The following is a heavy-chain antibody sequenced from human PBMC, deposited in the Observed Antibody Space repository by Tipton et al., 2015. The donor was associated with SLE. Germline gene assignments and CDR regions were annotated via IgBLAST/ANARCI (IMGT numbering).Heavy chain of an antibody. D-gene: IGHD6-19*01. CDR3: ARGISSGWWNY. J-gene: IGHJ4*02. CDR2: INHSGST. V-gene: IGHV4-34*01. Sequence: TLSLTCAVYGGSFSGYYWSWIRQPPGKGLEWIGEINHSGSTTYNPSLKSRVTISVDTSKNQFSLKLSSVTAADTAVYYCARGISSGWWNYWGQGNLVTDSS. CDR1: GGSFSGYY.